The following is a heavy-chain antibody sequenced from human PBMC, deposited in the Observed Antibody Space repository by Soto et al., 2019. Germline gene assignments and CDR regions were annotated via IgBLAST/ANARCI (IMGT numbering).Heavy chain of an antibody. V-gene: IGHV5-51*01. CDR3: ARMTTETPHFDY. CDR1: GYSFTSYW. D-gene: IGHD4-17*01. J-gene: IGHJ4*02. Sequence: VESLKISCKGSGYSFTSYWIGWVREMPVKGLEWMGIIYPGDSDTRYSPSFQGQVTISADKSISTAYLQWSSLKASDTAMYYCARMTTETPHFDYWGQATLVTVSS. CDR2: IYPGDSDT.